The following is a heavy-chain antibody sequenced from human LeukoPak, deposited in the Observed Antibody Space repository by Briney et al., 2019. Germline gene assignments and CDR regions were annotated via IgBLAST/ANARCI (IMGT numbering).Heavy chain of an antibody. CDR3: ARVTRNSGWFFDY. D-gene: IGHD6-19*01. Sequence: SETLSLTCDVSGYSISGGYFWGWIRQPPGMGLEWIGSTAHRGSTYYNPSLKGRVSISIDGSKNQFSLSLTSVTAADTAIYYCARVTRNSGWFFDYWGQGTLATVSS. J-gene: IGHJ4*02. V-gene: IGHV4-38-2*01. CDR1: GYSISGGYF. CDR2: TAHRGST.